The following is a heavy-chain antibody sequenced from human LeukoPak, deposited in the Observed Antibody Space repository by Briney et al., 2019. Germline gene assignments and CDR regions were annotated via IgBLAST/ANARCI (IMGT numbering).Heavy chain of an antibody. CDR2: IWGSGDRT. V-gene: IGHV3-23*01. Sequence: GRSLRLSCAASGFTFSSYAMSWVRQAPGKGLGWVSGIWGSGDRTYYADSVKGRFAISRDNSKNTLYLQMNSLRAEDTAVYYCAKADCINGVCNFDHWGQGTLVTVSS. D-gene: IGHD2-8*01. CDR3: AKADCINGVCNFDH. CDR1: GFTFSSYA. J-gene: IGHJ4*02.